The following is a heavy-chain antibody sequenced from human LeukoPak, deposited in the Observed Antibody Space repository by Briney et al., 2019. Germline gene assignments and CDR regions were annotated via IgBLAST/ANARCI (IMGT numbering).Heavy chain of an antibody. J-gene: IGHJ4*02. D-gene: IGHD2-21*02. Sequence: PGGSLRLSCAAYGFSFSSYWMSWVRQAPGKGLEWVANIKQDGSEKYYVDSVKGRFTISRDNAKNSLYLQMNSLRAEDTAVYYCARLAYCGGDCYSPGYFDYWGQGTLVTVSS. CDR1: GFSFSSYW. CDR2: IKQDGSEK. CDR3: ARLAYCGGDCYSPGYFDY. V-gene: IGHV3-7*01.